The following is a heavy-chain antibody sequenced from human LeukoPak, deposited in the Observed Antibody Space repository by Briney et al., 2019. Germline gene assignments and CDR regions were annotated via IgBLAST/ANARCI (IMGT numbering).Heavy chain of an antibody. J-gene: IGHJ4*02. CDR2: ISGDGGST. CDR1: GFTFDDYA. V-gene: IGHV3-43*02. D-gene: IGHD3-22*01. CDR3: AKVPYYYDSSGYYSVDY. Sequence: GGSLRLSCAASGFTFDDYAMHWVRQAPGKGLEWVSLISGDGGSTYYADSVKGRFTISRDNSKNSQYLQMNSLRTEDTALYYCAKVPYYYDSSGYYSVDYWGQGTLVTVSS.